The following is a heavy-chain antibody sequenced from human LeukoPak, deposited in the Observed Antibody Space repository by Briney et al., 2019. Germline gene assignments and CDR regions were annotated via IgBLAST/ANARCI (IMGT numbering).Heavy chain of an antibody. CDR2: IKQDGSEK. Sequence: GGSLRLSCAASGFTFSSYWMSWVRQAPGKGLEWVANIKQDGSEKYYVDSVEGRFTISRDNAKNSLYLQMNSLRAEDTAVYYCARDGSRYSSGWYVRGNFDYWGQGTLVTVSS. CDR1: GFTFSSYW. CDR3: ARDGSRYSSGWYVRGNFDY. J-gene: IGHJ4*02. V-gene: IGHV3-7*01. D-gene: IGHD6-19*01.